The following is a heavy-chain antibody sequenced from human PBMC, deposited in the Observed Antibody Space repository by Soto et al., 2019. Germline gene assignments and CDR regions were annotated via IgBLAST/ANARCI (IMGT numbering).Heavy chain of an antibody. V-gene: IGHV3-30*18. CDR2: ISYDGSNK. J-gene: IGHJ3*02. D-gene: IGHD2-15*01. CDR3: AKDIYGTSDYCSGARCSQPHWDAFDI. CDR1: GFTFSSYG. Sequence: QVQLVESGGGVVQPGRSLRLSCAASGFTFSSYGMHWVRQALGKGLAWVAVISYDGSNKYYADSVKGRFTISRDNSKNTLYLQMNSLRDADTAVYYCAKDIYGTSDYCSGARCSQPHWDAFDIWGQGTMVTVSS.